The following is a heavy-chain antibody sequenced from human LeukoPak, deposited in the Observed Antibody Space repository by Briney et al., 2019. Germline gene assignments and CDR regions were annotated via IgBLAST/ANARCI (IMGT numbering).Heavy chain of an antibody. V-gene: IGHV4-59*08. CDR1: GGSVTDDC. CDR2: IYYTGAT. J-gene: IGHJ4*02. CDR3: ARHDHGALGF. Sequence: SETLSLTCTVSGGSVTDDCWSWIRQPPGKGLEWIGYIYYTGATNSIPSLKSRVTIAVDTSKNQVPLKLTSVTAADTAVYFCARHDHGALGFWGQGALVTVSS. D-gene: IGHD4-17*01.